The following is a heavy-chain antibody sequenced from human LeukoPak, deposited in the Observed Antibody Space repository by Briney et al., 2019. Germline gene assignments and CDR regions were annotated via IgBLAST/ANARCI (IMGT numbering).Heavy chain of an antibody. D-gene: IGHD6-19*01. V-gene: IGHV4-4*02. CDR1: GGSISSSNW. J-gene: IGHJ4*02. CDR2: IYHSRST. CDR3: ARLPHRIAVAGTRFDY. Sequence: KPSETLSLTCAVSGGSISSSNWWSWVRQPPKKGLEWIGEIYHSRSTNYNPSLKSRVTISVDKSKNQFSLKLSSVTAADTAVYYCARLPHRIAVAGTRFDYWGQGTLVTVSS.